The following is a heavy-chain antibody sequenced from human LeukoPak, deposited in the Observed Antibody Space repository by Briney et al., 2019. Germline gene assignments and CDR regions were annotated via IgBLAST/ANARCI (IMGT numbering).Heavy chain of an antibody. CDR1: GFTFTRYW. D-gene: IGHD3-10*02. J-gene: IGHJ4*02. CDR3: ARIQLFHGDFDY. Sequence: GWSLRVSCAVSGFTFTRYWMSWVRQAPGKGLEGVAWRKDGWCVKYYVHSVKGRFTISRDNAQNPLHLQMDRPSAEDTAVYYCARIQLFHGDFDYRGQGPPVTVSS. V-gene: IGHV3-7*03. CDR2: RKDGWCVK.